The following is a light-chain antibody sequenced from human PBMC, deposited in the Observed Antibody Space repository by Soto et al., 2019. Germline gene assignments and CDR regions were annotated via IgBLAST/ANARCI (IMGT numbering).Light chain of an antibody. CDR1: SSNIGAGYH. V-gene: IGLV1-40*01. CDR2: SNT. Sequence: QSVLTQPPSVSGAPGQRVTISCTGSSSNIGAGYHVHWYQQLPGTAPKLLIYSNTNRPSGVPDRFSGSKSGTSASLAITGLQAEDEADYYCQSYDSSLIVAVFGGGTKLTVL. CDR3: QSYDSSLIVAV. J-gene: IGLJ2*01.